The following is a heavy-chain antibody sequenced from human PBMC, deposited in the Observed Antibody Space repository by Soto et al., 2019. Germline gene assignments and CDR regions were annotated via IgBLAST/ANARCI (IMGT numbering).Heavy chain of an antibody. Sequence: ASVKVSRKASGYTFTNFGISLVRQAPGQGLEWMGMINPYGGSTNYAQKFQGRVTMTRDTSTSTVYMELSSLRSEDTAVYYCARDGGKGDAFDIWGQGTMVTVSS. J-gene: IGHJ3*02. CDR3: ARDGGKGDAFDI. CDR1: GYTFTNFG. V-gene: IGHV1-46*01. CDR2: INPYGGST.